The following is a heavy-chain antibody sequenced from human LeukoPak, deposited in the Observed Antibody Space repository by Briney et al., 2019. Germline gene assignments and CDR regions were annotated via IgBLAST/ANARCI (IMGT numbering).Heavy chain of an antibody. J-gene: IGHJ4*02. CDR1: GCTFRTNW. Sequence: GGSLRLSCAASGCTFRTNWMHWVRHAPGKGLMWVSRINIEGSSTSYGDSVKGRFTISRDNAKNTLYLQMNRLRAEDTAMYYCARDFDRYYFDYWGQGTLVTVSS. V-gene: IGHV3-74*01. CDR3: ARDFDRYYFDY. D-gene: IGHD3-9*01. CDR2: INIEGSST.